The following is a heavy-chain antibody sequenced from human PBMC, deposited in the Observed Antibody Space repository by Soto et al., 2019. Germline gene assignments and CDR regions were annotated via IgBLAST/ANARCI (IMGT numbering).Heavy chain of an antibody. CDR1: GGSFSSYA. CDR2: IIPIFGTA. Sequence: SVKVSCKASGGSFSSYAISWVRQAPGQGLEWMGGIIPIFGTANYAQKLQGRVTMTTDTSTSTAYMELRSLRSDDTAVYYCARDLRYCSSTSCYRGDYWGQGTLVTVSS. D-gene: IGHD2-2*01. CDR3: ARDLRYCSSTSCYRGDY. J-gene: IGHJ4*02. V-gene: IGHV1-69*05.